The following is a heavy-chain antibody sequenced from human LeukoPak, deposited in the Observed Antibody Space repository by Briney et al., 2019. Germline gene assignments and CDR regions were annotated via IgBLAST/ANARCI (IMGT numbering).Heavy chain of an antibody. CDR1: GGSIRSSNYY. V-gene: IGHV4-39*01. D-gene: IGHD3-22*01. CDR3: ARLFYYDRSGPPS. CDR2: IYYSGST. Sequence: SETLSLTCNVFGGSIRSSNYYWGWIRQPPGKGLEWIGSIYYSGSTYYNPSLKSRVTISVDTSNNQFSLKVRSATATDTAVYYCARLFYYDRSGPPSWGQGTLVAVSS. J-gene: IGHJ5*02.